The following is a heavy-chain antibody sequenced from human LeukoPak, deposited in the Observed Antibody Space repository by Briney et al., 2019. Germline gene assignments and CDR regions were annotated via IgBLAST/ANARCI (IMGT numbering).Heavy chain of an antibody. CDR2: IYHSGGT. Sequence: PSETLSLTCTVSGYSITSGYYWGWIRQPPGKGLEWIGSIYHSGGTYYNPSLKSRVTVSVDTSKNQFSLRLSSVTAADTAVYYCARTHRNVGVYYYYYMDVWGKGTTVTVSS. J-gene: IGHJ6*03. D-gene: IGHD2-21*01. CDR3: ARTHRNVGVYYYYYMDV. CDR1: GYSITSGYY. V-gene: IGHV4-38-2*02.